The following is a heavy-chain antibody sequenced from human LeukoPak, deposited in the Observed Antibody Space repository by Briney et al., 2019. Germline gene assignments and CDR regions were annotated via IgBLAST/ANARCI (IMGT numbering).Heavy chain of an antibody. CDR2: ISGSGGSI. CDR3: ARSSYLDAFDI. D-gene: IGHD6-19*01. CDR1: GFTFSSYA. J-gene: IGHJ3*02. V-gene: IGHV3-23*01. Sequence: GGSLRLSCAASGFTFSSYAMSWVRQAPGKGLEWVSAISGSGGSIYYADSVKGRFTISRDNAKNSLYLQMNSLRAEDTAVYYCARSSYLDAFDIWGQGTMVTVSS.